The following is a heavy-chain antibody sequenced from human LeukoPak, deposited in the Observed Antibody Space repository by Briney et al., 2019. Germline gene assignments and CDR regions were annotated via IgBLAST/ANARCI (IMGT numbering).Heavy chain of an antibody. D-gene: IGHD6-13*01. CDR2: INSDGSSA. CDR1: GFTFSSYW. Sequence: PGGSLRLSCAASGFTFSSYWMHWVRQAPGKGVVWVSRINSDGSSASYADSVKGRFTISRDNAKNTLYLQMNSLRAEDTAVYYCAREGIAAAPGAFDIWGQGTMVTVSS. CDR3: AREGIAAAPGAFDI. J-gene: IGHJ3*02. V-gene: IGHV3-74*01.